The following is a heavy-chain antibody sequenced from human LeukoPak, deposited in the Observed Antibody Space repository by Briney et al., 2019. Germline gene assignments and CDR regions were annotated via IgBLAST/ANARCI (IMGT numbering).Heavy chain of an antibody. J-gene: IGHJ4*02. CDR2: INPNSGYT. CDR1: GYTFTGYY. Sequence: GASVKVSCKASGYTFTGYYIHWVRQAPGQGLEWMGYINPNSGYTNYAQKFQDSVTVTRDTSISTAYMELSRLRSDDTAVYYCAREEANTRIHFDYWGQGTLVTVSS. D-gene: IGHD3-22*01. V-gene: IGHV1-2*02. CDR3: AREEANTRIHFDY.